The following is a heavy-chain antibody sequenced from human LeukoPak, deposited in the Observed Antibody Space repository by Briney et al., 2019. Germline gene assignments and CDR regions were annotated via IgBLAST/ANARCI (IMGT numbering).Heavy chain of an antibody. Sequence: GASVKVSCKASGYTFTSYGISWVRQAPGQGLEWMGWISAYNGNTNYAQKLQGRVTMTTDTSTSTAYMELRSLRSDDTAVYYCAREPRGSYDSSGYSDYWGQGTLVTVSS. CDR2: ISAYNGNT. D-gene: IGHD3-22*01. J-gene: IGHJ4*02. CDR3: AREPRGSYDSSGYSDY. V-gene: IGHV1-18*01. CDR1: GYTFTSYG.